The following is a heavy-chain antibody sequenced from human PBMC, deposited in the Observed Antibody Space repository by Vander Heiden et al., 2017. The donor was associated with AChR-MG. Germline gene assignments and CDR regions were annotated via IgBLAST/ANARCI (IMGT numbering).Heavy chain of an antibody. CDR1: GGSISSSSYY. V-gene: IGHV4-39*01. CDR2: IYYSGST. D-gene: IGHD3-10*01. CDR3: ARRSRGAMAMMSTFDY. Sequence: QLQLQESGPGLVKPSETLSLTCTVSGGSISSSSYYWGWIRQPPGKGLEWIGSIYYSGSTYYNPSLKSRVTISVDTSKNQFSLKLSSVTAADTAVYYCARRSRGAMAMMSTFDYWGQGTLVTVSS. J-gene: IGHJ4*02.